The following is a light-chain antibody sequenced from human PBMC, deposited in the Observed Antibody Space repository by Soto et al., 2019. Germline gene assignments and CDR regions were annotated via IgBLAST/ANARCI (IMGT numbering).Light chain of an antibody. J-gene: IGKJ5*01. CDR3: QQYYSRPPFT. V-gene: IGKV3-15*01. CDR1: ESVSTN. Sequence: EVVMTQSPATLSVSPGERATLSCRASESVSTNLAWYQQRPGQAPRLVIYGASTRATGIPARFSRGGSGTESTLTISSLQSGDFAVYYCQQYYSRPPFTFGQGTRLEIK. CDR2: GAS.